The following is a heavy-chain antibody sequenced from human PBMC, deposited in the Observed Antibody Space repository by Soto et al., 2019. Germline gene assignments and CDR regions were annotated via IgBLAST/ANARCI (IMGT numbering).Heavy chain of an antibody. Sequence: QVKLVQSGAEVKKPGSSVKVSCKASGGTFGNSAISWVRQDPGQGLEWMGGIIPVFGTVNYAQKFEGRVTIAADESTSTVFMKMSRLPSEDTAVYYCAKVMAAAGYDSWGQGTLVTVSS. CDR3: AKVMAAAGYDS. D-gene: IGHD3-16*01. CDR1: GGTFGNSA. V-gene: IGHV1-69*01. CDR2: IIPVFGTV. J-gene: IGHJ4*02.